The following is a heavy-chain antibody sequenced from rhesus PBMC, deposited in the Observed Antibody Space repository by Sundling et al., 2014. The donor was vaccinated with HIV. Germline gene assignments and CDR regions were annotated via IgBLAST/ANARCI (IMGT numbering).Heavy chain of an antibody. V-gene: IGHV4S9*01. CDR1: GGSISDYYY. CDR2: IYGNSATT. CDR3: ARGADYYEDDYGYYKTYYGLDS. Sequence: QVQLQESGPGLVKPSETLSLTCAVSGGSISDYYYWNWIRQPPGKGLEWIANIYGNSATTNYNPSLKSRVTISKDTSKNQFSLKLTSVTAADTAVYYCARGADYYEDDYGYYKTYYGLDSWGQGVVVTVSS. D-gene: IGHD3-9*01. J-gene: IGHJ6*01.